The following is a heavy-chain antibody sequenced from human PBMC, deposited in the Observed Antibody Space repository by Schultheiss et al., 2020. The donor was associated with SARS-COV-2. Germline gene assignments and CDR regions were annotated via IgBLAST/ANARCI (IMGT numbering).Heavy chain of an antibody. Sequence: GGSLRLSCAASGFTVSSNYMSWVRQAPGKGLEWVSAISGSGGSTYYADSVKGRFTISRDNSKNTLYLQMNSLRAEDTAVYYCAKDQRVDSGYEEPFDYWGQGTLVTVSS. CDR1: GFTVSSNY. V-gene: IGHV3-23*01. CDR2: ISGSGGST. D-gene: IGHD5-12*01. CDR3: AKDQRVDSGYEEPFDY. J-gene: IGHJ4*02.